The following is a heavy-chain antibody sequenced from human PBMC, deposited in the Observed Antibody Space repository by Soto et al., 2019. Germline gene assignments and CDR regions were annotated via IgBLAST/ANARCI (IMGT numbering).Heavy chain of an antibody. CDR2: ISGSGGST. V-gene: IGHV3-23*01. Sequence: GGSLSLSCAASGFTFSSYAMSWVRQAPGKGLEWVSAISGSGGSTYYADSVKGRFTISRDNSKNTLYLQMNSLRAEDTAVYYFAKKGPASYSSSWPQYFQHWGQGTLVTVSS. D-gene: IGHD6-13*01. CDR1: GFTFSSYA. J-gene: IGHJ1*01. CDR3: AKKGPASYSSSWPQYFQH.